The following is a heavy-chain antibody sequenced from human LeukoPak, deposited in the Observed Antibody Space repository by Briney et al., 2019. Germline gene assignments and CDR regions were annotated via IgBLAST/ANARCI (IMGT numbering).Heavy chain of an antibody. V-gene: IGHV3-33*01. CDR2: IWYDGSNK. CDR1: GFTFSSYG. J-gene: IGHJ6*02. CDR3: ARGGGWLFGDYYGMDA. D-gene: IGHD3-22*01. Sequence: GGSLRLSCAASGFTFSSYGMHWVRQAPGKGLEWVAVIWYDGSNKYYADSVKGRFTISRDNSKNTLYLQMNSLRAEDTAVYYCARGGGWLFGDYYGMDAWGQGTTVTVSS.